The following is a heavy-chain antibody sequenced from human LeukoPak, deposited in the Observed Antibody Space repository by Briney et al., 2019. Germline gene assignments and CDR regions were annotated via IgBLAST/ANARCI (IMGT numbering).Heavy chain of an antibody. J-gene: IGHJ6*03. Sequence: GGSLRLSCAASGFTFSSYGMHWVRQAPGKGLEWVAFIRYDGSNKYYADSVKGRFTISRDNSKNTLYLQMNSLRAEDTAVYYCAKRHGSGICYYYMDVWGKGTTVTISS. CDR3: AKRHGSGICYYYMDV. V-gene: IGHV3-30*02. D-gene: IGHD3-10*01. CDR2: IRYDGSNK. CDR1: GFTFSSYG.